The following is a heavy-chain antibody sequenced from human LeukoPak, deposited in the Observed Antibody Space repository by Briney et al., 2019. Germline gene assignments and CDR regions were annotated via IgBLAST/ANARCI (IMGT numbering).Heavy chain of an antibody. CDR3: ARGPFYYDSSGYHFL. J-gene: IGHJ6*02. Sequence: GGSLRISCAASGFTFSSYWMNWARQAPGKGLEWVAVIWYDGSNKYYADSVKGRFTISRDNSKNTLYLQMNSLRAEDTAVYYCARGPFYYDSSGYHFLWGQGTTVTVSS. V-gene: IGHV3-33*08. CDR1: GFTFSSYW. D-gene: IGHD3-22*01. CDR2: IWYDGSNK.